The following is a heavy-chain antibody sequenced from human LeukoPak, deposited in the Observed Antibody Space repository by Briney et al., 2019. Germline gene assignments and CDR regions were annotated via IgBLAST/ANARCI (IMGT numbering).Heavy chain of an antibody. V-gene: IGHV3-11*01. CDR2: NSSSGSTI. CDR1: GFTFSDYY. Sequence: GGSLRLSCAASGFTFSDYYMGWIRQAPGKGLEWVSYNSSSGSTIYYADSVKGRFTISRDNAKNSLYLQMNSLRAEDTAVYYCARESRGVIITSDAFDIWGQGTMVTVSS. CDR3: ARESRGVIITSDAFDI. J-gene: IGHJ3*02. D-gene: IGHD3-10*01.